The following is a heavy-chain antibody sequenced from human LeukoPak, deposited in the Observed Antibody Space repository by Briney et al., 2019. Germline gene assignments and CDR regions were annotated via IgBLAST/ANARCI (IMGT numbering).Heavy chain of an antibody. CDR2: MSSNSNYI. D-gene: IGHD2-2*01. J-gene: IGHJ4*02. Sequence: PGGSLRLSCEASGFTVSSYSMNWVRQAPGKGLEWVSSMSSNSNYIYYGDSVKGRFTISRDNAKNSLYLQMNSLRAEDTAVYYCARDGPGVVWSFEYWGQGTLVTVSS. V-gene: IGHV3-21*01. CDR3: ARDGPGVVWSFEY. CDR1: GFTVSSYS.